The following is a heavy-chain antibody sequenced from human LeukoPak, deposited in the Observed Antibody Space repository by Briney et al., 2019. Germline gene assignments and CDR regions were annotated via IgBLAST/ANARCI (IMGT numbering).Heavy chain of an antibody. CDR1: GFTFSSYA. J-gene: IGHJ4*02. V-gene: IGHV3-30-3*02. D-gene: IGHD2-2*01. Sequence: GGSLRLSCAASGFTFSSYAMHWVRQAPGKGLEWVAVISYDGSNKYYADSVKGRFTISRDNSKNTLYLQMNSLRAEDTAVYYCAKDYKEAFVVVPAAIFDYWGQGTLVTVSS. CDR3: AKDYKEAFVVVPAAIFDY. CDR2: ISYDGSNK.